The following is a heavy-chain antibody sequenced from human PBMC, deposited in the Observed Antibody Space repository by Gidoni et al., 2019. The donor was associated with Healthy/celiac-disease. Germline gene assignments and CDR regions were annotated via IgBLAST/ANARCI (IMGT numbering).Heavy chain of an antibody. CDR1: GFTFTSYG. J-gene: IGHJ4*02. D-gene: IGHD2-15*01. V-gene: IGHV3-30*18. CDR2: ISYDGSNK. CDR3: ANMGYCSGGSCYRTDY. Sequence: QVQLVESGGGVVQPGRSLRLSCAASGFTFTSYGMHWVRQAPGKGLGWVAVISYDGSNKYYADSVKGRFTISRDNSKNTLYLQMNSLRAEDTAVYYCANMGYCSGGSCYRTDYWGQGTLVTVSS.